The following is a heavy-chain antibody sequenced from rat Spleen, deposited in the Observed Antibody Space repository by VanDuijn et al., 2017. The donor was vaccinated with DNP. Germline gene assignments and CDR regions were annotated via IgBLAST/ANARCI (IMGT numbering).Heavy chain of an antibody. Sequence: QVQLQQSGAELAKPGSSVKISCKASGLTFTSNYISWIKQTTGQGLEYIGYINSGSGGTNHNEKFKGKATLTVDKSSSTAFLQLSSLTPDDSAVYYCASSNWGYYWYFDFWGPGTMVTVSS. CDR1: GLTFTSNY. J-gene: IGHJ1*01. CDR3: ASSNWGYYWYFDF. CDR2: INSGSGGT. V-gene: IGHV1-43*01. D-gene: IGHD5-1*01.